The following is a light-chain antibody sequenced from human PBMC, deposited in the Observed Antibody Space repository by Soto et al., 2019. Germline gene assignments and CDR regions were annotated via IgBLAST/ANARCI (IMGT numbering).Light chain of an antibody. J-gene: IGLJ1*01. CDR2: DVA. CDR3: VSYTSSTTDV. CDR1: SSDVGGYNF. V-gene: IGLV2-14*03. Sequence: QSALTQPASVSGSPGQSITISCTGTSSDVGGYNFVSWYQQHPGKPPKLIIYDVANRPSGVSNRFSGSKSGSTASLIISRLQTEDEADYYCVSYTSSTTDVFGTGTKVTVL.